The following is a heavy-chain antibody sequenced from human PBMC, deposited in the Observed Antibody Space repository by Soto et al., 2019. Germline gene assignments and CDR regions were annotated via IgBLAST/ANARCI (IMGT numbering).Heavy chain of an antibody. D-gene: IGHD3-22*01. Sequence: QAQLVQSGPKVKKPGASVKVSCKASGYTFSSYGISWVRQAPGQGLEWLGWISPYDDDTKYAQNLQGRVRMTTDTPTRTVYMDLRSLRSDDTAIYYCARGGYYDSSGSRNYHYYGMDVWGQGTTVTVSS. CDR3: ARGGYYDSSGSRNYHYYGMDV. CDR1: GYTFSSYG. CDR2: ISPYDDDT. V-gene: IGHV1-18*01. J-gene: IGHJ6*02.